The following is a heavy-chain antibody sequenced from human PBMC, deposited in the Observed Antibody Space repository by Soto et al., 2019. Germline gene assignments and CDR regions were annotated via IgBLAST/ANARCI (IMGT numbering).Heavy chain of an antibody. V-gene: IGHV4-34*01. Sequence: QVQLQQWGAGLLKPSETLSHTCAVYGGSFSGYYWSWIRQPPGKGLEWIGEINHSGSTNYNPSLKSRVTISVDTSKNQFSLKLSSVTAADMAVYYCSRGVIAARAPFDYWGQGTLVTVSS. CDR1: GGSFSGYY. CDR2: INHSGST. J-gene: IGHJ4*02. CDR3: SRGVIAARAPFDY. D-gene: IGHD6-6*01.